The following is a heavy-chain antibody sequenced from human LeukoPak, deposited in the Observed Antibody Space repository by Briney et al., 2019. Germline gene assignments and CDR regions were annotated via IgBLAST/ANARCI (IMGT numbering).Heavy chain of an antibody. J-gene: IGHJ6*03. CDR1: GDSVTSYSYY. V-gene: IGHV4-39*07. CDR2: ISYGGTT. D-gene: IGHD3-16*01. Sequence: SETLSLTCTVSGDSVTSYSYYWGWIRQPPGKGLEWIGSISYGGTTYFNPSLKSRVTISVDTSKNQFSLKLSSVTAADTAVYYCARGFGTRFYYYYYYYMDVWGKGTTVTVSS. CDR3: ARGFGTRFYYYYYYYMDV.